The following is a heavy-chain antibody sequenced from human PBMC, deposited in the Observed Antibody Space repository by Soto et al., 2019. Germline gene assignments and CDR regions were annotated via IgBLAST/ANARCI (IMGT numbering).Heavy chain of an antibody. CDR1: GGSFNGYY. V-gene: IGHV4-34*01. CDR2: INHSGST. D-gene: IGHD3-10*01. CDR3: ARGYSTYYYGSGSLDPFDY. Sequence: SETLSLTCAVYGGSFNGYYWSWIRQPPGKGLEWIGEINHSGSTNYNPSLKSRVTISVDTSKNQFSLKLSSVTAADTAVYYCARGYSTYYYGSGSLDPFDYWGQGTLVTVSS. J-gene: IGHJ4*02.